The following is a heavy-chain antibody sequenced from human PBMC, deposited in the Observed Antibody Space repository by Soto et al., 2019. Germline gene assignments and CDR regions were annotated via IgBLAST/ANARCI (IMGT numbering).Heavy chain of an antibody. J-gene: IGHJ4*02. CDR3: ERVTYYYDTTGGY. CDR2: INSDSGDT. CDR1: GYTFTDYY. D-gene: IGHD3-22*01. V-gene: IGHV1-2*02. Sequence: HVHLVQSGAAVRKPGASVKVSCKTSGYTFTDYYLHWVRQAPGQGLEWMGWINSDSGDTSYAQKFQGRVTVTRDTSLSTAYMDLRSLRSDDTAVYYCERVTYYYDTTGGYWGQGNLVTVS.